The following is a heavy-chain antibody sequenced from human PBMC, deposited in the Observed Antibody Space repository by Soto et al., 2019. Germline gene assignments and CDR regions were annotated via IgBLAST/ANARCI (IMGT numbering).Heavy chain of an antibody. CDR3: ARGDPFEV. CDR2: IYSGGDT. V-gene: IGHV3-53*02. D-gene: IGHD3-9*01. CDR1: GFTVNSNY. J-gene: IGHJ4*02. Sequence: EVQLVETGGGLIQPGGCLRLSCAASGFTVNSNYMSWVRQPPGKGLEWVSIIYSGGDTCYEDSVKGRFTISRHSTKNTLYLQMNNLRAEDTAVYYCARGDPFEVWGQGTLVTVSS.